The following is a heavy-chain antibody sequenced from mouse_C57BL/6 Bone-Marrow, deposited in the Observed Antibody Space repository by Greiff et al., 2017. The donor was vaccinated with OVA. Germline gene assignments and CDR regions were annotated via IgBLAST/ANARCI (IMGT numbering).Heavy chain of an antibody. Sequence: EVKLQQSGPELVKPGASVKISCKASGYTFTDYYMNWVKQSHGKSLEWIGDINPNNGGTSYNQKFKGKATLTVDKSSSTAYMELRSLTSEDSAVYYCAILSSPWFAYWGQGTLVTVSA. CDR1: GYTFTDYY. D-gene: IGHD1-1*01. J-gene: IGHJ3*01. V-gene: IGHV1-26*01. CDR2: INPNNGGT. CDR3: AILSSPWFAY.